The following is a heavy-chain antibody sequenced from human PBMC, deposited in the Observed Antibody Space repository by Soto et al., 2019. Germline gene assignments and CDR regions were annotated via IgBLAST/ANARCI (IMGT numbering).Heavy chain of an antibody. CDR2: IYYSGST. D-gene: IGHD4-17*01. J-gene: IGHJ4*02. Sequence: QVQLQESGPGLVKPSQTLSLTCTVSGGSISSGGYYWSWIRQHPGKGLEWIGYIYYSGSTYYNPSLKCRVTISADTSKNQFALKLSSVTAADTAVYYCARKATVTTCFDYWGQGTLVTVSS. CDR1: GGSISSGGYY. CDR3: ARKATVTTCFDY. V-gene: IGHV4-31*03.